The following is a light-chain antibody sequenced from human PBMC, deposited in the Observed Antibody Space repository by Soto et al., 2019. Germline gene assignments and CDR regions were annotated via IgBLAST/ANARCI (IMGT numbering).Light chain of an antibody. V-gene: IGKV1-5*01. Sequence: DIPMTQSPSTLSASIGDRVTITCRASQTINNWLAWYQQKPGKAPNLLIYHASNLETGVPSRFSGRAFGTEFTLTIGSLQPDDFATYYCQHYSSYPWTFGQGTKVEIK. CDR3: QHYSSYPWT. CDR1: QTINNW. CDR2: HAS. J-gene: IGKJ1*01.